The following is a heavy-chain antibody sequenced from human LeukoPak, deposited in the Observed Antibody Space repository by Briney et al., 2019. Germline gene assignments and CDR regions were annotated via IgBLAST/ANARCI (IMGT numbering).Heavy chain of an antibody. CDR1: GFTFKNYA. CDR3: ARTSSGYRDAFDV. CDR2: ISHHGTTQ. Sequence: GGSLRLSCAASGFTFKNYAMHWVRQTPGKGLEWVAVISHHGTTQYYANSVKGRFTISRDNSKNSLYLQMNSLRPDDTAVYYCARTSSGYRDAFDVWGQGTMVTVSS. J-gene: IGHJ3*01. D-gene: IGHD3-22*01. V-gene: IGHV3-30-3*01.